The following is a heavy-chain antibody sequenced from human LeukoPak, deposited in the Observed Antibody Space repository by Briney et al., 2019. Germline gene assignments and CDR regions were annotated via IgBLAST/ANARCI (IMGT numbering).Heavy chain of an antibody. CDR1: GFTFSDAW. CDR3: TTAPDSTLDY. V-gene: IGHV3-15*01. Sequence: GGSLRLSCAASGFTFSDAWMSWVRQAPGKGLEWVGRIKSKTGGGTTDYAAPVKGRFTISRDDSKNTLYLQMNSLKTEDTAVYYCTTAPDSTLDYWGQGTLVTVSS. D-gene: IGHD1-14*01. CDR2: IKSKTGGGTT. J-gene: IGHJ4*02.